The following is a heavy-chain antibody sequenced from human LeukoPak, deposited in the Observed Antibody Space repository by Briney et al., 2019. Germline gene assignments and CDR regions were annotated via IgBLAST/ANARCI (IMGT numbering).Heavy chain of an antibody. CDR1: GYSFTSYW. CDR3: ARGPLGSGWYHYGMDV. V-gene: IGHV5-51*01. CDR2: IYPGDSDT. Sequence: GESLKISCKGSGYSFTSYWIGWVRQMPGKGLEWMGIIYPGDSDTRYSPSFQGQVTISADKSISTAYLQWSSLKASDTAMYYCARGPLGSGWYHYGMDVWGQGTTVTVSS. J-gene: IGHJ6*02. D-gene: IGHD6-19*01.